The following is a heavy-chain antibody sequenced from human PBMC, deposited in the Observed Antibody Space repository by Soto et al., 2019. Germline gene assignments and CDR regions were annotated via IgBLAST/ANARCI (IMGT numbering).Heavy chain of an antibody. CDR2: IYYSGST. V-gene: IGHV4-59*01. Sequence: SETLSLTCTVSGGSISSYYWSWIRQPPGKGLEWIGYIYYSGSTNYNPSLKSRVTISVDTSKNQFSLKLSSVTVADTAVYYCARGESYCSGGSCYRGAFDIWGQGTMVTVSS. CDR1: GGSISSYY. CDR3: ARGESYCSGGSCYRGAFDI. D-gene: IGHD2-15*01. J-gene: IGHJ3*02.